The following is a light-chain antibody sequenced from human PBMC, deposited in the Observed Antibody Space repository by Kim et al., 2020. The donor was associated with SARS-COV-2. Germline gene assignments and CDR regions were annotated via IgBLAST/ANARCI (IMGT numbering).Light chain of an antibody. V-gene: IGLV2-11*01. J-gene: IGLJ1*01. CDR2: NVN. CDR1: SNDIGSYDY. CDR3: CSYAGTYTYV. Sequence: QSALTQPRSVSGSPGQSVTISCTGTSNDIGSYDYVTWYQQLPGEAPRLIIYNVNKRPSGAPYRFSGSKSGNTASLTITGLQADDEADYYCCSYAGTYTYVFGTGTKVTVL.